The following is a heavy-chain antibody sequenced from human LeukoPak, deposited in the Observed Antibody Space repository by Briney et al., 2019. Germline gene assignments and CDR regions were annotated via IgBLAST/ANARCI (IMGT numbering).Heavy chain of an antibody. V-gene: IGHV3-11*01. CDR1: GFSFSDCY. J-gene: IGHJ4*02. CDR2: ITSSGTTT. D-gene: IGHD4/OR15-4a*01. CDR3: GRDPDNGDHS. Sequence: GGSLRLSCSASGFSFSDCYMSGFRLSPEKGLEWIAYITSSGTTTEYADSVKGRFTISRVNAKNSLYLQMNSLRPEDTAIYYCGRDPDNGDHSWGQGTLVTVSS.